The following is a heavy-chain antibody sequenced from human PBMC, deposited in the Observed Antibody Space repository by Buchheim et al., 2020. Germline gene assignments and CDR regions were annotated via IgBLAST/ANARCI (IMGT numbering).Heavy chain of an antibody. CDR1: GFTFSRYE. CDR2: ISSSSSTI. CDR3: ARIGYSGSPTEGYYFDY. J-gene: IGHJ4*02. Sequence: EVQLVESGGGLVQPGGSLRLSCAASGFTFSRYEMNWVRQAPGKGLEWVSYISSSSSTIYSADSVKGRFTISRDNAKKSLYLQMNSLGAEDTAVYYCARIGYSGSPTEGYYFDYWGQGTL. V-gene: IGHV3-48*03. D-gene: IGHD1-26*01.